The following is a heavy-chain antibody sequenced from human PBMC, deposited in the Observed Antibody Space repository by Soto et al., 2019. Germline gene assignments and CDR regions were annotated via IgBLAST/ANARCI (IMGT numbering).Heavy chain of an antibody. D-gene: IGHD6-13*01. CDR3: AKHATAAGRIGRFDP. CDR1: GFTFSSCA. V-gene: IGHV3-23*01. Sequence: GGSLRLSCAASGFTFSSCAMSWVRQAPGKGLEWVSAISGSGVSTYYADSVKGRFTISRDNSKNTLYLQMNSLRAEDTAVYYCAKHATAAGRIGRFDPWGQGTLVTVSS. CDR2: ISGSGVST. J-gene: IGHJ5*02.